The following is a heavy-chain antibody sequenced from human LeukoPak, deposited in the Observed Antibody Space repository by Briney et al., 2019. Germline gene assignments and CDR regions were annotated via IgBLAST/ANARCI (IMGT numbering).Heavy chain of an antibody. Sequence: GGSLRLSCAASGFTFSNYEMNWVRQAPGKGLEWVSYINPGGSNRFYAGSVRGRFTISRDDAKKSVYLQMNSLRAEDTAVYYCASSLSSGWGPVDDYWGQGIMVTVSS. J-gene: IGHJ4*02. CDR1: GFTFSNYE. CDR2: INPGGSNR. D-gene: IGHD6-19*01. CDR3: ASSLSSGWGPVDDY. V-gene: IGHV3-48*03.